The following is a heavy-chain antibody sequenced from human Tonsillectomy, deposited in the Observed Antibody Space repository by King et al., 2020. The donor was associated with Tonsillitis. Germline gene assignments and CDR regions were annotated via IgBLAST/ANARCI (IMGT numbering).Heavy chain of an antibody. Sequence: VQLVESGGGVVQPGRSLRLSCAASGFTFSSYAMHWVRQAPGKGLEWVAVISYDGSNKYYADSVKGRFTISRDNSKNTLYLQMNSLRAEDTAVYYCAGDESSSSGFSLNAFDIWGQGTMVTVSS. CDR3: AGDESSSSGFSLNAFDI. CDR2: ISYDGSNK. J-gene: IGHJ3*02. D-gene: IGHD6-6*01. CDR1: GFTFSSYA. V-gene: IGHV3-30*01.